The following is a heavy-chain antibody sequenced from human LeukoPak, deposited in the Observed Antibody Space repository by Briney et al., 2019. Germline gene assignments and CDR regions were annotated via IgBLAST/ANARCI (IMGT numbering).Heavy chain of an antibody. D-gene: IGHD1-26*01. Sequence: SETLSLTCTVSGASISSYYWSWIRQPPGKGLEWIGYIYHSGNTYHNPSLKSRITISVDTSKNQFSLKLTSVTAADTAVYYCARAGLVRRWFDPWGQGTLVTVSS. V-gene: IGHV4-59*01. CDR3: ARAGLVRRWFDP. CDR1: GASISSYY. CDR2: IYHSGNT. J-gene: IGHJ5*02.